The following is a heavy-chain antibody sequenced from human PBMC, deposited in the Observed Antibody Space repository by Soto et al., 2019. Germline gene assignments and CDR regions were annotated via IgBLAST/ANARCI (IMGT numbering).Heavy chain of an antibody. J-gene: IGHJ5*01. CDR1: GGSISSYY. CDR2: IYYSEST. V-gene: IGHV4-59*08. CDR3: VRRPDWFDS. Sequence: PSETLSLTCTVSGGSISSYYWSWIRQPPGKGLEWIAYIYYSESTNCNPSLKSRVTISVDTSKNQFSLKLSSVTAADTAVYYCVRRPDWFDSWGQGTLVTVSS.